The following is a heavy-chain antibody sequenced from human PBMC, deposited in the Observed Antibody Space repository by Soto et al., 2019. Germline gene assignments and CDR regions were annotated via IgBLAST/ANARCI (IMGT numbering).Heavy chain of an antibody. Sequence: PSETLSLTCAVSGGSISTSNWWSWVRQPPGKGLEWIGEIYHSGSTNYNPSLKSRVTISVDKSKNQFSLKLSSVTAADTAVYYCARHILGSSGYTYYYYGLSVWGQGTTVTVSS. J-gene: IGHJ6*01. CDR3: ARHILGSSGYTYYYYGLSV. CDR1: GGSISTSNW. V-gene: IGHV4-4*02. CDR2: IYHSGST. D-gene: IGHD3-22*01.